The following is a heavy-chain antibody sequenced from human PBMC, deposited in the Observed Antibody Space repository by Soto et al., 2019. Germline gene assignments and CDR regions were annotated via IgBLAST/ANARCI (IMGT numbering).Heavy chain of an antibody. CDR1: GTSVFGANW. Sequence: QVQLQESGPGLVNPLETLSLTCTVSGTSVFGANWWGWVRQPPGKGLEWICEIHSSGNTDYSPSLKSRVTISVDMSKNEFSLKLTSVTAADTAVYYCARTGPYSSGDNWGQGTLVTVSS. CDR3: ARTGPYSSGDN. D-gene: IGHD3-22*01. J-gene: IGHJ4*02. V-gene: IGHV4-4*02. CDR2: IHSSGNT.